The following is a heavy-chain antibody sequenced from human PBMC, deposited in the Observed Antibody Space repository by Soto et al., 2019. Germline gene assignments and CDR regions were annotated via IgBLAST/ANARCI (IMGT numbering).Heavy chain of an antibody. CDR2: ISAHNGNT. J-gene: IGHJ4*02. D-gene: IGHD3-10*01. V-gene: IGHV1-18*01. Sequence: SVPVSCPASGDTFISYGINCVRPAHGQGLEWMGWISAHNGNTKYAQNLQGRVTMTTDTSTSTASMEMRSLRSDDTAVYYCARDVDGSGSYYSDYWGPGTMGSVSS. CDR1: GDTFISYG. CDR3: ARDVDGSGSYYSDY.